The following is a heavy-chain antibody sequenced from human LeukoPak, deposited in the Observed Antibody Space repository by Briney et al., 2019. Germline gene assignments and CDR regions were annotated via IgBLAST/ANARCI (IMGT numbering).Heavy chain of an antibody. Sequence: GGSLRLSCAASVFTFSSYGMDWVRQGPGKGLEWVAFIRYDGSNKYYADSVKGRFTISRDNSKNTLYMQMNSLRAEDTAVYSCAKEADKLTYDFWSGYPDWGQGTLVTVSS. CDR2: IRYDGSNK. D-gene: IGHD3-3*01. J-gene: IGHJ4*02. CDR1: VFTFSSYG. CDR3: AKEADKLTYDFWSGYPD. V-gene: IGHV3-30*02.